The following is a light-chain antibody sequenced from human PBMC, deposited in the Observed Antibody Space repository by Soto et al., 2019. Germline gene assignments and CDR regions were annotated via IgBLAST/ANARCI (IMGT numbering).Light chain of an antibody. Sequence: QSALTQPASVSGSPGQSITISCTGTSSDVGGYNYVSWYQQHPGKAPKLMIYDVSNRPSGVSNRFSGSKSGNTASLTISGLQAGDEAGYYCSSYTSSSTRVFGGGTKLTVL. V-gene: IGLV2-14*01. CDR3: SSYTSSSTRV. CDR2: DVS. CDR1: SSDVGGYNY. J-gene: IGLJ2*01.